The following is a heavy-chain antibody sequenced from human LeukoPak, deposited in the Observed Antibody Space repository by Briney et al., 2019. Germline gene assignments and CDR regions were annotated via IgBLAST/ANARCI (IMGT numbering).Heavy chain of an antibody. CDR2: ISAYNGNT. Sequence: ASVKVSCKASGYTFTSYGISWVRQAPGQGLEWMGWISAYNGNTNYAQKLQGRVTMTTDTSTSTAYMELSRLRSDDTAVYYCAREPPYYYGSGSYPRPNYFDYWGQGTLVTVSS. D-gene: IGHD3-10*01. CDR3: AREPPYYYGSGSYPRPNYFDY. J-gene: IGHJ4*02. V-gene: IGHV1-18*01. CDR1: GYTFTSYG.